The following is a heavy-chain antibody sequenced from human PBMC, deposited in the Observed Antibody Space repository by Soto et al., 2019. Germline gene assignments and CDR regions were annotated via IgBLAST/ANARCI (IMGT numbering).Heavy chain of an antibody. CDR2: IYYSGST. Sequence: TLSLTCTVSGGSISSYYWSWIRQPPGKGLEWIGYIYYSGSTNYNPSLKSRVTISVDTSKNQFSLKLSSVTAADTAVYYCARVGGYYTRYYYMDVWGKGTTVTVYS. CDR1: GGSISSYY. D-gene: IGHD3-3*01. CDR3: ARVGGYYTRYYYMDV. J-gene: IGHJ6*03. V-gene: IGHV4-59*01.